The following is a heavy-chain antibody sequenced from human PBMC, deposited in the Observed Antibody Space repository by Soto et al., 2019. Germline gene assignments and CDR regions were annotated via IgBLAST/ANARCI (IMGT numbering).Heavy chain of an antibody. CDR2: IIPIFGTA. CDR3: ARDTCRDGYNSGGGFDF. CDR1: GGTFSSYA. V-gene: IGHV1-69*12. Sequence: QVQLVQSGAEVKKPGSSVKVSSKASGGTFSSYAISWVRQAPGQGLEWMGGIIPIFGTANYAQKFQGRVTITADESTSTAYMELSSLRSEDTAVYYCARDTCRDGYNSGGGFDFWGQGTLVTVSS. D-gene: IGHD5-12*01. J-gene: IGHJ4*02.